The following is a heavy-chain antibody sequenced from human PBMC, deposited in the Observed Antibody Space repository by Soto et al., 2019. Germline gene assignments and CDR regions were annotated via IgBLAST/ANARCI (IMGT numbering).Heavy chain of an antibody. CDR3: AADARFLEWYYYGMDV. Sequence: ASVKVSCKASGFTFTSSAVQWVRQARGQRLEWIGWIVVGSGNTNYAQKFQERVTITRDMSTSTAYMELSSLRSEDTAVYYCAADARFLEWYYYGMDVWGQGTTVTVSS. V-gene: IGHV1-58*01. CDR2: IVVGSGNT. CDR1: GFTFTSSA. D-gene: IGHD3-3*01. J-gene: IGHJ6*02.